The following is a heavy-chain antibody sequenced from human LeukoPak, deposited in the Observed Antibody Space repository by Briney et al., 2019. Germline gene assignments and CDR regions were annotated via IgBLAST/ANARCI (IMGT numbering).Heavy chain of an antibody. V-gene: IGHV1-46*01. D-gene: IGHD1-26*01. Sequence: ASVKVSCKASGYTFTSYFMHWVRQAPGQGLEWVGVVRPSGGSTTYAQKFQGRVTMTRDTSTSTVYVELTSLSSEDTAVYYRAREREGTYYFDYWGQGTLVTVSS. CDR3: AREREGTYYFDY. CDR2: VRPSGGST. J-gene: IGHJ4*02. CDR1: GYTFTSYF.